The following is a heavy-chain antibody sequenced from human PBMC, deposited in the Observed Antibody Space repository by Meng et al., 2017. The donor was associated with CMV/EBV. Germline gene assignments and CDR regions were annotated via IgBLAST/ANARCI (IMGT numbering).Heavy chain of an antibody. V-gene: IGHV4-39*07. Sequence: HLQLQESGPGLVKPSXTLXLTCTXSGGSISSSSYYWGWIRQPPGKGLEWIGSIYYSGSTYYNPSLKSRVTISVDTSKNQFSLKLSSVTAADTAVYYCARDGSIAARYFDYWGQGTLVTVS. CDR1: GGSISSSSYY. CDR2: IYYSGST. CDR3: ARDGSIAARYFDY. J-gene: IGHJ4*02. D-gene: IGHD6-6*01.